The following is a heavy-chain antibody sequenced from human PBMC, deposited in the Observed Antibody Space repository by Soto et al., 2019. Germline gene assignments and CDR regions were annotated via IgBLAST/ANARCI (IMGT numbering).Heavy chain of an antibody. V-gene: IGHV3-33*01. CDR1: GFTFSSYG. J-gene: IGHJ4*02. D-gene: IGHD2-15*01. Sequence: QVQLVESGGGVVQPGRSLRLSCAASGFTFSSYGMHWVRQAPGKGLEWVAVIWYDGSNKYYADSVKGRFTISRDNSKNKLYLQMNSRGAEETAVYYGASDRKRSCSGGSCFGVDYWGQGSPVTVSS. CDR3: ASDRKRSCSGGSCFGVDY. CDR2: IWYDGSNK.